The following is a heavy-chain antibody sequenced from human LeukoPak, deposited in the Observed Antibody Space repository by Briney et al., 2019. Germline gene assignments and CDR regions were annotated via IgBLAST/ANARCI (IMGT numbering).Heavy chain of an antibody. Sequence: GGSLRLSCAASGFTFSSYAMSWVRQAPGKGLVWVSRINTDGSSTDYADSVKGRFTVSRDNAKNTLYLQMNSLRVEDTAVYYCVRGTPGDYWGQGTLVTVSS. CDR3: VRGTPGDY. V-gene: IGHV3-74*01. CDR1: GFTFSSYA. D-gene: IGHD2-15*01. J-gene: IGHJ4*02. CDR2: INTDGSST.